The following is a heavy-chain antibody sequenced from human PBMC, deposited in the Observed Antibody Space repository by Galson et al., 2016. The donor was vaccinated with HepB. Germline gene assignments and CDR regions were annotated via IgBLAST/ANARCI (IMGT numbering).Heavy chain of an antibody. Sequence: SLRLSCAASGFTFSSFAMSWVRQAPGKGLEWVSVIGGSGGSTYYADSVKGRFTISRGNSKSTLYLEMNSLRADDTAIYYCAKLTMIIVVTPHFDSWGQGTLVTVSS. J-gene: IGHJ4*02. CDR3: AKLTMIIVVTPHFDS. CDR2: IGGSGGST. D-gene: IGHD3-22*01. V-gene: IGHV3-23*01. CDR1: GFTFSSFA.